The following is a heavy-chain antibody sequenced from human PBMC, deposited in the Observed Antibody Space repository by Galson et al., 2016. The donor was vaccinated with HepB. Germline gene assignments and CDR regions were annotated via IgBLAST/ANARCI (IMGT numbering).Heavy chain of an antibody. V-gene: IGHV3-23*01. CDR3: AKDGLMVNADYYYGVDV. J-gene: IGHJ6*02. CDR1: GFTFSTYA. D-gene: IGHD5-18*01. CDR2: VSGSGSST. Sequence: SLRLSCAASGFTFSTYAMSWVRQGPGKGLEWVSGVSGSGSSTDYADSVKGRFTISRDNSKNTLYLQMNSLRAEDTAVYYCAKDGLMVNADYYYGVDVWGQGTTATVSS.